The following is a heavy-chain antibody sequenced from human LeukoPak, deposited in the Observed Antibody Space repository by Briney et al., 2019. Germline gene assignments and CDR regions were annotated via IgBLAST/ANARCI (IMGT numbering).Heavy chain of an antibody. CDR3: ARLTEFPQYFDY. CDR2: ISTYNSDT. D-gene: IGHD2-21*02. CDR1: GYTFTTYS. J-gene: IGHJ4*02. Sequence: ASVKVSCKASGYTFTTYSLTWVRQAPGQRLEWMGWISTYNSDTNYSQKLQGRVTMTTDTTTSTAYMELRSLRSDDTAVYYCARLTEFPQYFDYWGQGTLVTVSS. V-gene: IGHV1-18*01.